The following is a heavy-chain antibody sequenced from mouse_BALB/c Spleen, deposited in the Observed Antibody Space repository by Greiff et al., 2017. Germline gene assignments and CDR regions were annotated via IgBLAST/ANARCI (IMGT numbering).Heavy chain of an antibody. V-gene: IGHV7-3*02. CDR1: GFTFTDYY. CDR2: IRNKANGYTT. CDR3: ARDMGGNYVYYAMDY. Sequence: VQLKESGGGLVQPGGSLRLSCATSGFTFTDYYMSWVRQPPGKALEWLGFIRNKANGYTTEYSASVKGRFTISRDNSQSILYLQMNTLRAEDSATYYCARDMGGNYVYYAMDYWGQGTSVTVSS. D-gene: IGHD2-1*01. J-gene: IGHJ4*01.